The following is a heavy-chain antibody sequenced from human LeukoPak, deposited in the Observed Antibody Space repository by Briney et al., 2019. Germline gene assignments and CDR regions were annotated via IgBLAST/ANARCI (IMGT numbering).Heavy chain of an antibody. CDR1: GFTFSSYA. J-gene: IGHJ4*02. D-gene: IGHD6-13*01. CDR2: ISYDGSNK. CDR3: ARLTAGITFGLDY. Sequence: PGGSLRLSCAASGFTFSSYAMHWVRQAPGKGLEWVAVISYDGSNKYYADSVKGRFTISRDNSKNTLYLQMSSLRAEDTAVYYCARLTAGITFGLDYWGQGTLVAVSS. V-gene: IGHV3-30*04.